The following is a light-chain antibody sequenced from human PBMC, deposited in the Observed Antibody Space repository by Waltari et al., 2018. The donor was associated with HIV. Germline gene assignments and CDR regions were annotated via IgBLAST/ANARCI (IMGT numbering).Light chain of an antibody. CDR1: SSDVGAYNY. J-gene: IGLJ1*01. CDR3: ASYTYTNTLV. V-gene: IGLV2-14*01. Sequence: QSALTQPASVSGSPGQSITISCTGASSDVGAYNYVSCYQQHPGKVPKLIIYEITNRPSGVSNRFSGSKSGNTASLTISGLQAEDEADYYCASYTYTNTLVFGTGTKATVL. CDR2: EIT.